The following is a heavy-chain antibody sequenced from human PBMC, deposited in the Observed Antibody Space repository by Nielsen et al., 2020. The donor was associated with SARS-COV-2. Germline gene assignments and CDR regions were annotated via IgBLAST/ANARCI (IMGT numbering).Heavy chain of an antibody. CDR3: ARDANYYESSGHHYDAFDI. D-gene: IGHD3-22*01. Sequence: GESLKISCAASGFIFSDYWVTWVRRAPGKGLEWVANIAPDEREKSYVDYVKGRFIISRDNAKNSLFLQMNSLRAEDTAVYYCARDANYYESSGHHYDAFDIWGQGTMVTVSS. CDR2: IAPDEREK. CDR1: GFIFSDYW. V-gene: IGHV3-7*03. J-gene: IGHJ3*02.